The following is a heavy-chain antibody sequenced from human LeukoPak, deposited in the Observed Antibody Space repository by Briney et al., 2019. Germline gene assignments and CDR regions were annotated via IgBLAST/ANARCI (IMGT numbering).Heavy chain of an antibody. Sequence: GGSLRLSCAVSGITLSNYGMSWVRQAPGKELEWVAGISDSGGSTNYADSVKGRFTISRDNPKNTPYLQMNSLRAEDTAVYFCAKRGVVIRVILVGFHKEAYYFDSWGQGALVTVSS. CDR1: GITLSNYG. D-gene: IGHD3-22*01. CDR2: ISDSGGST. V-gene: IGHV3-23*01. CDR3: AKRGVVIRVILVGFHKEAYYFDS. J-gene: IGHJ4*02.